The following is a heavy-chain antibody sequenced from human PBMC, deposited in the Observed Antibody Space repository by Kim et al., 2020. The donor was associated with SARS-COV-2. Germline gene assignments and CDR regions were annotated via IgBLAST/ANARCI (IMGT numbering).Heavy chain of an antibody. D-gene: IGHD2-15*01. CDR1: GYTFTSYF. Sequence: ASVKVSCRTSGYTFTSYFMHWVRQAPGQGLPWMGIINPSGGTTPHPPLFQDTVPLTRDPSPRPVSIALPSLTPADPAPSYCARSAAHSPHYFH. CDR3: ARSAAHSPHYFH. V-gene: IGHV1-46*01. CDR2: INPSGGTT. J-gene: IGHJ4*01.